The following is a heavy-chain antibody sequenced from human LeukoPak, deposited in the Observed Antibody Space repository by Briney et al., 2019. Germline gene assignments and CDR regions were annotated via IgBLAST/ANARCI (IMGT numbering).Heavy chain of an antibody. CDR2: ISPGGGTT. V-gene: IGHV3-23*01. CDR3: AKDQSIAAPTPGSGY. Sequence: PGGSLRLSCAVSGFAFGSEAMSWVRQSPARGLEWVASISPGGGTTYYADSVKGRFTISRDNSKNTLYLQMNSLRAEDTAVYYCAKDQSIAAPTPGSGYWGQGTLVTVSS. CDR1: GFAFGSEA. D-gene: IGHD6-6*01. J-gene: IGHJ4*02.